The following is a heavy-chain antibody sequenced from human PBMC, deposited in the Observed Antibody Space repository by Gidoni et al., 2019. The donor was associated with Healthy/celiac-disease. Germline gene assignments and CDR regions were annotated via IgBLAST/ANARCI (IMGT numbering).Heavy chain of an antibody. CDR1: GYTLNELS. D-gene: IGHD2-15*01. CDR3: ATWVAARYYYYYGMDV. Sequence: QVQLVQSGAEVKKHGASVKVSCKVSGYTLNELSMHWVRQAPGKGLEWMVGFDPEDGETIYAQKFQGRVTMTEDTSTDTAYMELSSLRSEDTAVYYCATWVAARYYYYYGMDVWGQGTTVTVSS. V-gene: IGHV1-24*01. J-gene: IGHJ6*02. CDR2: FDPEDGET.